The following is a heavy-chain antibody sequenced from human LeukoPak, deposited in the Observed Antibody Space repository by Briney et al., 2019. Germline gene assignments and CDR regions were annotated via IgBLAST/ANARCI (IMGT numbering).Heavy chain of an antibody. V-gene: IGHV1-46*03. J-gene: IGHJ2*01. D-gene: IGHD6-6*01. CDR1: GYTFTSYY. CDR3: ARGGLVAARTRTQNFDL. Sequence: ASVKVSCKASGYTFTSYYMHWVRQAHGQGLEWMGIINPSGGSTSYAQKFQGRVTMTRDTSTSTVYMELSSLRSEDTAVYYCARGGLVAARTRTQNFDLWGRGTLVTVSS. CDR2: INPSGGST.